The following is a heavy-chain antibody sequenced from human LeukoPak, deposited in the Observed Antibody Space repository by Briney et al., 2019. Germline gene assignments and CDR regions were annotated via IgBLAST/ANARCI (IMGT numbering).Heavy chain of an antibody. J-gene: IGHJ4*02. D-gene: IGHD5-18*01. CDR3: PRGRPRPRGYSYGPFDY. CDR1: GGSFSGYY. V-gene: IGHV4-34*01. CDR2: INHSGST. Sequence: SETLSLTCAVYGGSFSGYYWSWIRQPPGKGLEWIGEINHSGSTNYNPSLKSRVTISVDTSKNQFSLKLSSVTAADTAVYYCPRGRPRPRGYSYGPFDYWGQGTLVTVSS.